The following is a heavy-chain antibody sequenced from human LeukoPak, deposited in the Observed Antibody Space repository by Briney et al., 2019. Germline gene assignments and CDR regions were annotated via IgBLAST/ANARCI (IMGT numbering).Heavy chain of an antibody. CDR1: GGSISGSY. CDR3: ARLPTDSSSDHY. J-gene: IGHJ4*02. CDR2: IYYSGTT. Sequence: PSETPSLTCTVSGGSISGSYWSWIRQPPGKGLEWIGYIYYSGTTNYNPSLKSRVTISVDTSKNQFSLKLSSVTAADTAVYYCARLPTDSSSDHYWGQGTLVTVSS. D-gene: IGHD6-6*01. V-gene: IGHV4-59*08.